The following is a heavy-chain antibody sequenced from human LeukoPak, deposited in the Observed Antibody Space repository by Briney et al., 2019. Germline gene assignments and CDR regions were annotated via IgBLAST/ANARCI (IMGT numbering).Heavy chain of an antibody. V-gene: IGHV3-48*01. CDR2: ISSASNTI. CDR1: GFTFSSYS. J-gene: IGHJ5*02. CDR3: ARDGWFGDYNWFDP. D-gene: IGHD3-10*01. Sequence: GGSLRLSCAASGFTFSSYSMNWVRQAPGKGLEWVSYISSASNTIYYADSVKGRFTISRDNARNSLYLQMNSLRAEDTAMYYCARDGWFGDYNWFDPWGQGTLVTVSS.